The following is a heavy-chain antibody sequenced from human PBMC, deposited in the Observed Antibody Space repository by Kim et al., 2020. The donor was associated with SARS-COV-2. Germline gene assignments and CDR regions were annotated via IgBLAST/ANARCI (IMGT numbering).Heavy chain of an antibody. V-gene: IGHV3-48*02. D-gene: IGHD3-3*01. CDR3: ARYQRLWEWFSYYSGID. CDR1: GFTFSSHS. Sequence: GGSLSLSCPSSGFTFSSHSMNWVRQAPGKGLEWVSHISSSSSTKYYADPVKGRFTISRDNAKNSLSLQMNSLRDADTAVDYFARYQRLWEWFSYYSGID. CDR2: ISSSSSTK. J-gene: IGHJ6*01.